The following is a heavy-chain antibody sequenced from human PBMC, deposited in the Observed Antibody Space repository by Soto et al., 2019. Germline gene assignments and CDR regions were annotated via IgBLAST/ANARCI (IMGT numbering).Heavy chain of an antibody. CDR3: ATTPAGLDYYGSGNWFDP. J-gene: IGHJ5*02. CDR1: GYALTELS. V-gene: IGHV1-24*01. Sequence: ASVKVYWKVSGYALTELSMHWVRQAPGKGLEWMGGFDPEDGETIYAQKFQGRVTMTEDTSTDTAYMELSSLRSEDTAVYYCATTPAGLDYYGSGNWFDPCGQGTLVTVSS. CDR2: FDPEDGET. D-gene: IGHD3-10*01.